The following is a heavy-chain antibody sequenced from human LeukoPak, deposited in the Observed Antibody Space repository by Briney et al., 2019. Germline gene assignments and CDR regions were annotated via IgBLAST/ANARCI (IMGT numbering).Heavy chain of an antibody. Sequence: PSGTLSLTCAVSGGSISSSNWWSWVRQPPGKGLEWIGEIYHSGSTNCNPSLKSRVTISVDKSKNQFSLKLSSVTAADTAVYYCARDLYSDYDFWSGSNNWFDPWGQGTLVTVSS. D-gene: IGHD3-3*01. CDR1: GGSISSSNW. CDR2: IYHSGST. J-gene: IGHJ5*02. CDR3: ARDLYSDYDFWSGSNNWFDP. V-gene: IGHV4-4*02.